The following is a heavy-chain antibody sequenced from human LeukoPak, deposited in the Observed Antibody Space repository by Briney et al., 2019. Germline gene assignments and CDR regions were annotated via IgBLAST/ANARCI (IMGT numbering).Heavy chain of an antibody. J-gene: IGHJ4*02. CDR1: GYTLTELS. CDR3: ARDYYGSGTYYQWDY. Sequence: ASVKVSCNVSGYTLTELSMHWVRQAPGKGLEWMGGFDPENGETIYAQKFQGRVTMTEDTSTDTAYMELGSLRSDDTAVYYCARDYYGSGTYYQWDYWGQGTLVTVSS. V-gene: IGHV1-24*01. D-gene: IGHD3-10*01. CDR2: FDPENGET.